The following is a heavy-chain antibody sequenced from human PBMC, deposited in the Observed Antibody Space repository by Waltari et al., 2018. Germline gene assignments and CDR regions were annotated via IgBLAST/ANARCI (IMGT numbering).Heavy chain of an antibody. CDR2: IYYSGST. CDR1: GGSISSYY. V-gene: IGHV4-59*01. CDR3: ARQDYDSLFDY. J-gene: IGHJ4*02. Sequence: QVQLQESGPGLVKPSETLSLTCTVSGGSISSYYWSWIRQPPGKGLEWIGYIYYSGSTNYNPSLKSRVTISVDTSKNQFSLKLSSVTAADTAVYYCARQDYDSLFDYWGQGTLVTVSS. D-gene: IGHD3-22*01.